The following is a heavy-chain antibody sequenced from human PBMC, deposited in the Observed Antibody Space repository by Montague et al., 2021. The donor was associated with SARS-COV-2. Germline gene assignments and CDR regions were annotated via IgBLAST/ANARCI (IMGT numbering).Heavy chain of an antibody. V-gene: IGHV4-39*07. CDR1: GASISSRSYY. CDR3: ARVRYYGSGTSLGMDV. D-gene: IGHD3-10*01. J-gene: IGHJ6*02. Sequence: SETLSLTCTVSGASISSRSYYWGWLRQPPGKGLEWIGEINHSGSTNYNPSLKSRVTISVDTSKNQFSLKLSSVTAADMAVYYCARVRYYGSGTSLGMDVWGQGTTVTVSS. CDR2: INHSGST.